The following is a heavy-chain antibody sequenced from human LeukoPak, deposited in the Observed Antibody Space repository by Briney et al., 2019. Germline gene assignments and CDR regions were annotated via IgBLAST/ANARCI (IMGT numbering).Heavy chain of an antibody. CDR1: GFTFSNYW. V-gene: IGHV3-7*01. CDR2: IKQDGSGK. Sequence: GGSLRLSCAASGFTFSNYWMSWVRQAPGKGLEWVANIKQDGSGKYYVDSVKGRFTISRDNAKNSLYLQMNSLRAEDTAVYYCARDLVDSSGYYYDYWGQGTLVTVSS. J-gene: IGHJ4*02. CDR3: ARDLVDSSGYYYDY. D-gene: IGHD3-22*01.